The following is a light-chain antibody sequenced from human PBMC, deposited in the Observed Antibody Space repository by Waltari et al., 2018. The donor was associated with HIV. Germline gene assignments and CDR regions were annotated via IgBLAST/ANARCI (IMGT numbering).Light chain of an antibody. CDR1: SSNIGSNS. Sequence: QSVLTQPPSASGTPGQRVTISCSGSSSNIGSNSVNWYQQLPGTAPTLLIYGDDPRPSGVPDRFSCSKSGTSASLAISGPQSEDEAVYFCAAWDDSLNGYVFGAGTKVTVL. CDR3: AAWDDSLNGYV. V-gene: IGLV1-44*01. J-gene: IGLJ1*01. CDR2: GDD.